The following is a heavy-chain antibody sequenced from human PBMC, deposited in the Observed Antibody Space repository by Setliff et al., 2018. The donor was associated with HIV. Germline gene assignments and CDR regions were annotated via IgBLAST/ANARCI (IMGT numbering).Heavy chain of an antibody. CDR2: IYSTDTT. V-gene: IGHV4-4*09. J-gene: IGHJ6*03. CDR3: ARDKGYYYMDV. CDR1: GVSINSHY. Sequence: SETLSLTCTVSGVSINSHYWSWIRQSPGKGLEWIGSIYSTDTTNHNPSLESRVTISVDKSKNQFSLKLNSVTAADTAVYYCARDKGYYYMDVWGKGITVTVSS.